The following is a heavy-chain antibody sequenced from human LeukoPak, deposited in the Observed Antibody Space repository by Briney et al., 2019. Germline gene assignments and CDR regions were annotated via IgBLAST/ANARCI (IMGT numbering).Heavy chain of an antibody. D-gene: IGHD5-18*01. V-gene: IGHV3-30*02. CDR2: IRYDGSNK. J-gene: IGHJ4*02. Sequence: GGSLRLSCAVSGFTFSSYGMHWVRQAPGKGLEGVAFIRYDGSNKYYEDSVKGRFTISRDNSKNTLYLQMNSLRAEDTAVYYCAKERDTSMVTIDYWGQGTLVTVSS. CDR3: AKERDTSMVTIDY. CDR1: GFTFSSYG.